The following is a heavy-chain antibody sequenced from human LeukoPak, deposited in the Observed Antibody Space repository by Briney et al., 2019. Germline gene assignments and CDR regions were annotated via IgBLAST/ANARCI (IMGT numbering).Heavy chain of an antibody. V-gene: IGHV3-33*01. D-gene: IGHD3-22*01. CDR1: GFTFSSYG. CDR3: ARDRLRYDSSGFHFDY. CDR2: IWYDGSNK. J-gene: IGHJ4*02. Sequence: GRSLRLSCAASGFTFSSYGMHWVRQAPGKGLEWVAVIWYDGSNKYYADSVKGRFTISRDNSKNTLYLQMNSLRAEDTAVYYCARDRLRYDSSGFHFDYWGQGTLVTVSS.